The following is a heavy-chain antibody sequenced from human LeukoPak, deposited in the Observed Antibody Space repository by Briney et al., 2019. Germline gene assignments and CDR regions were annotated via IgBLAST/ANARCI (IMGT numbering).Heavy chain of an antibody. D-gene: IGHD1-26*01. CDR2: ISWNSGSI. J-gene: IGHJ4*02. V-gene: IGHV3-9*01. CDR3: AKDRTYSGSLILAY. CDR1: GFSFSNYA. Sequence: GGSLRLSCGASGFSFSNYAMSWVRQAPGKGLEWVSGISWNSGSIGYADSVKGRFTISRDNAKNSLYLQMNSLRAEDTALYYCAKDRTYSGSLILAYWGQGTLVTVSS.